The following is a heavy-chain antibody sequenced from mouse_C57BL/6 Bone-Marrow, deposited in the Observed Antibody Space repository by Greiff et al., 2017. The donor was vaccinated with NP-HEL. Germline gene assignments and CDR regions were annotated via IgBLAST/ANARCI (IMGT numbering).Heavy chain of an antibody. Sequence: QVQLQQPGAELVKPGASVKLSCKASGYTFTSYWMHWVKQRPGRGREWIGRIDPNSGGTKYNEKFKSKATLTVDKPSSTAYMQLSSLTSEDSAVYYCARRDDGERGYFDVWGTGTTVTVSS. CDR3: ARRDDGERGYFDV. J-gene: IGHJ1*03. CDR1: GYTFTSYW. CDR2: IDPNSGGT. V-gene: IGHV1-72*01.